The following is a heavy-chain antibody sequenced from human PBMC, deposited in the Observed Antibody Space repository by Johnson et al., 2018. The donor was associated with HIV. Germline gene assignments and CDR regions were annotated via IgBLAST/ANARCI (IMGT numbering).Heavy chain of an antibody. J-gene: IGHJ3*02. CDR2: IFFTGSTI. CDR1: GFTFSDYY. V-gene: IGHV3-11*04. D-gene: IGHD3-10*01. Sequence: QVQLVQSGGGLVKPGGSLRLSCSASGFTFSDYYMGWIRQTPGTGLAWLSFIFFTGSTIYYAASVKGRFTISRDNSKNSLYLQMNSLRAEDTAVYYCAKEFSVGVSMTFDIWGQGTMVTVSS. CDR3: AKEFSVGVSMTFDI.